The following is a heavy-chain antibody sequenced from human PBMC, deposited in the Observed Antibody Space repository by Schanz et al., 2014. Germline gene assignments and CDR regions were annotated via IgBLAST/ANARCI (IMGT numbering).Heavy chain of an antibody. Sequence: EVQLVESGGGLVQPGGSLRLSCAASGFTFSSYSMNWVRQAPGKGLEWVSFVHPGGSTYYPDSVKGRFTISRDNAKNTLYLQMNSLRAEDTAVYYCTRDVRLDRRGNWFDPWGQGTLVTVSS. CDR3: TRDVRLDRRGNWFDP. CDR2: VHPGGST. CDR1: GFTFSSYS. J-gene: IGHJ5*02. D-gene: IGHD1-1*01. V-gene: IGHV3-48*04.